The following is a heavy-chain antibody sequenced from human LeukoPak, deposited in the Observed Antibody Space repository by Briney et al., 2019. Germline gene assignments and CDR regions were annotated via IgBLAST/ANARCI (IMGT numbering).Heavy chain of an antibody. D-gene: IGHD3-22*01. J-gene: IGHJ4*02. CDR1: GFTFSSYA. CDR3: AKVPPPYYYDSSGLPGYFDY. CDR2: ISGSGGST. Sequence: PGGSLRLSCAASGFTFSSYAMSWVRQAPGKGLEWVSAISGSGGSTYYADSVKGRFTISRDNSKNTLYLQMNSLRAEDTAVYYCAKVPPPYYYDSSGLPGYFDYWGQGTLVTVSS. V-gene: IGHV3-23*01.